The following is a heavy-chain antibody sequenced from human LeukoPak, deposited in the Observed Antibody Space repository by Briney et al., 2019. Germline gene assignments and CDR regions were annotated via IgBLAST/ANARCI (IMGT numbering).Heavy chain of an antibody. Sequence: SETLSLTCAVSGYSISSGYYWGWTRQPPGKGLEWIGSIYHSGSTYYNPSLKSRVTISVDTSKSQFSLKLSSVTAADTAVYYCARLGYYDILTGYSPGAFDIWGQGTMVTVSS. CDR1: GYSISSGYY. CDR2: IYHSGST. V-gene: IGHV4-38-2*01. J-gene: IGHJ3*02. D-gene: IGHD3-9*01. CDR3: ARLGYYDILTGYSPGAFDI.